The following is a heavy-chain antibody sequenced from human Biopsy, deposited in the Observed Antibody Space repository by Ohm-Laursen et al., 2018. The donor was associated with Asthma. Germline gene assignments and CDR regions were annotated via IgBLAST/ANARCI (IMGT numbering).Heavy chain of an antibody. CDR2: LVWDNDK. CDR3: GRASNSNGMEV. V-gene: IGHV2-70*04. CDR1: GFSLGTSGMR. J-gene: IGHJ6*02. Sequence: TQTLPLTCTLSGFSLGTSGMRVNWIRQPPGEPLEWLARLVWDNDKFYSTSLKTRLSISKDTSKNRVVLTMTDVDPVNTGTYYCGRASNSNGMEVWGQGTTVTVPS. D-gene: IGHD5-24*01.